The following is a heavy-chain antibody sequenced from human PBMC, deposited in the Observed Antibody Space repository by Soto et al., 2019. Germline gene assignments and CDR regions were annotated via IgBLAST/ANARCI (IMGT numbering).Heavy chain of an antibody. Sequence: QVQLVQSGAEVKKPGSSVKVSCKASGGTFSSYAISWVRQAPGQGLEWMGGIIPIFGTANYAQKFQGRVTNTADESTSTDYMELSNLRSEDTAVYYCARIVKPAAMPDDYYYGMDVWGQGTMVTVSS. J-gene: IGHJ6*02. D-gene: IGHD2-2*01. CDR1: GGTFSSYA. V-gene: IGHV1-69*01. CDR2: IIPIFGTA. CDR3: ARIVKPAAMPDDYYYGMDV.